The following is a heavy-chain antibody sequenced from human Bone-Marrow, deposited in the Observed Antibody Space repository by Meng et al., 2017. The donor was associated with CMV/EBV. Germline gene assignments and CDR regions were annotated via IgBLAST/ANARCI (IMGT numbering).Heavy chain of an antibody. CDR3: TRHDRLRWGDY. D-gene: IGHD4-23*01. Sequence: KISCAASGFTFSGSAMHWVRQASGKGLEWVGRIRSKANSYATAYAASVKGRFTISRDDSKNTAYLQMNSLKTEDTAVYYCTRHDRLRWGDYWGQGTLVTVS. V-gene: IGHV3-73*01. J-gene: IGHJ4*02. CDR1: GFTFSGSA. CDR2: IRSKANSYAT.